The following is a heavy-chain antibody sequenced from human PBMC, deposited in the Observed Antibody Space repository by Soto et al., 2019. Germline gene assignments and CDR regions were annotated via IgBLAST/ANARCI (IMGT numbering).Heavy chain of an antibody. J-gene: IGHJ5*02. CDR3: ARVVPGAEAWFGP. CDR1: GFTFNIYG. CDR2: ISLYSDGT. D-gene: IGHD2-2*01. V-gene: IGHV1-18*01. Sequence: GGSLRLSCAASGFTFNIYGITWVRQAPGQPLEWLGWISLYSDGTNYAQKFQGRVSMTTDTSTTTAYMELRSLRSDDTAVYYCARVVPGAEAWFGPWGQGTLVTVSS.